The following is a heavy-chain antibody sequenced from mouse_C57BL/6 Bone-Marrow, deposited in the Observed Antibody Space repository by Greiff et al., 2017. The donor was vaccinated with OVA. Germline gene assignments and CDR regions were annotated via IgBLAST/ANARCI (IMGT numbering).Heavy chain of an antibody. Sequence: EVKLMESGGGLVQPGGSLSLSCAASGFTFTDYYMSWVRQPPGKALEWLGFIRNKANGYTTEYSASVKGRFTISRDNSQSILYLQMNALRAEDSATYYCARGHYGNYTGFAYWGQGTLVTVSA. V-gene: IGHV7-3*01. CDR1: GFTFTDYY. D-gene: IGHD2-1*01. J-gene: IGHJ3*01. CDR2: IRNKANGYTT. CDR3: ARGHYGNYTGFAY.